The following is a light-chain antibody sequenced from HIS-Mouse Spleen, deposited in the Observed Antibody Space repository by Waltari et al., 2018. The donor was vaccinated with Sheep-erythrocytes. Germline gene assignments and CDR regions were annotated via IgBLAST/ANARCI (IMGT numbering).Light chain of an antibody. Sequence: QSALTQPRSVSGSPGQSVTTSCTGTSSDVVVYNYVSWYQQHPGKAPKLMIYDVSKRPSGVPDRFSGSKSGNTASLTISGLQAEDEADYYCCSYAGSSTPWVFGGGTKLTVL. CDR1: SSDVVVYNY. J-gene: IGLJ3*02. V-gene: IGLV2-11*01. CDR3: CSYAGSSTPWV. CDR2: DVS.